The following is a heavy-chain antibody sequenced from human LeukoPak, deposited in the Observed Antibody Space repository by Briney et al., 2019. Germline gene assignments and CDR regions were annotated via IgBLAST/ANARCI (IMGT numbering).Heavy chain of an antibody. Sequence: GGSLRLSCAASGFTFSNYAMSWVRQAPGTGLEWVSTISGSGDRTFYADSVKGRFTISRDNAKKSLYLQMNSLRAEDSALYYCARTTIATGGLDYWGQGTLVTVSS. CDR3: ARTTIATGGLDY. CDR2: ISGSGDRT. V-gene: IGHV3-23*01. CDR1: GFTFSNYA. D-gene: IGHD6-13*01. J-gene: IGHJ4*02.